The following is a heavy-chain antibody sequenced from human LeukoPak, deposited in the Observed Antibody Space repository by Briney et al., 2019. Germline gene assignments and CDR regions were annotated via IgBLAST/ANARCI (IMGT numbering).Heavy chain of an antibody. CDR3: AAPYPGSWQYYFDF. D-gene: IGHD6-19*01. J-gene: IGHJ4*02. V-gene: IGHV3-23*01. Sequence: GGSLRLSCAASGFTFSSYGVSWVRQAPGKGLEWVSAISGSGGSTYYADSVKGRFTISRDNSKNTLYLQMNTLRAEDTAVYFCAAPYPGSWQYYFDFWGQGTLVTVSS. CDR2: ISGSGGST. CDR1: GFTFSSYG.